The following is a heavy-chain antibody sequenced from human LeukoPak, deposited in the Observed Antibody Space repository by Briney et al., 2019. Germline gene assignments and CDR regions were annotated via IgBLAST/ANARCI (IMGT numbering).Heavy chain of an antibody. CDR1: GFTFSRYT. CDR2: ISYDGSNK. CDR3: ARDLQAMGSLDY. V-gene: IGHV3-30-3*01. J-gene: IGHJ4*02. D-gene: IGHD5-18*01. Sequence: GGSLRLSCAASGFTFSRYTMHWVRQALGKGLEWVAIISYDGSNKYYADSVKGRFTISRDNSKNTLYLQVNSLRAEDAAVYYCARDLQAMGSLDYWGQGTLVTVSS.